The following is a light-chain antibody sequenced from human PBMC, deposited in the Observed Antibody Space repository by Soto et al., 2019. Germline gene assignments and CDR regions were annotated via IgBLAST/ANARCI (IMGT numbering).Light chain of an antibody. J-gene: IGKJ1*01. CDR1: QSVDRF. Sequence: EIVLTQSPVTLYLSPGERATLSCRASQSVDRFIAWYQQKPGQAPRLLIYDISNRATGIPTRFSGSGSGTDFTLTISSLEPEDFAVYYCQQRQAFGQGTKVDIK. CDR2: DIS. CDR3: QQRQA. V-gene: IGKV3-11*01.